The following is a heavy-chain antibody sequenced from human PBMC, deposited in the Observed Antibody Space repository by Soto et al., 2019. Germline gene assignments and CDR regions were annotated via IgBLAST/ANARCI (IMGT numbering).Heavy chain of an antibody. D-gene: IGHD3-22*01. CDR3: ARRIEVAAADGVGYYYYLDV. CDR1: GGSIRGYY. Sequence: SETLSLTCTVSGGSIRGYYWSWIRQPPGKGLEWIGYLYYSGTTNYNPSLKSRLTISVDTSKNQFSRKLSSVTAADTAVYYCARRIEVAAADGVGYYYYLDVWGKGTSVTVSS. V-gene: IGHV4-59*08. J-gene: IGHJ6*03. CDR2: LYYSGTT.